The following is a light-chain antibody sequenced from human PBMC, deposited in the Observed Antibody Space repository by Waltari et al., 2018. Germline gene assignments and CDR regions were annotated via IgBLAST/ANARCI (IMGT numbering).Light chain of an antibody. V-gene: IGLV2-23*02. CDR3: CSYAVSTTWV. J-gene: IGLJ3*02. CDR1: SSDVGSYNL. Sequence: QSALTQPASVSGSPGQSITISCTGTSSDVGSYNLASWYPQHPCKAPKLMTYEVTKRPSGVSNRFSGSKSGNTASLTISGLQAEDEADYYCCSYAVSTTWVFGGGTKLTVL. CDR2: EVT.